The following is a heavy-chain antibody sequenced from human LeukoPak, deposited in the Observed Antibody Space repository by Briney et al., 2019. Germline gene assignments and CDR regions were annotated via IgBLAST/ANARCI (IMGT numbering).Heavy chain of an antibody. CDR3: AKGYYDSSGRRPDLDY. D-gene: IGHD3-22*01. CDR2: ISWNSGSI. CDR1: GFTFDDYA. V-gene: IGHV3-9*01. J-gene: IGHJ4*02. Sequence: PGGSLRLSCAASGFTFDDYAMHWVRHAPGKGLKWVSGISWNSGSIGYADSVKGRFTISRDNAKNSLYLQMNSLRAEDTALYYCAKGYYDSSGRRPDLDYWGQGTLVTVSS.